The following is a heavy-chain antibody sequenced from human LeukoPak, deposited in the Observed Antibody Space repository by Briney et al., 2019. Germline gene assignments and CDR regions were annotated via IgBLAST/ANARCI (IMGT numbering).Heavy chain of an antibody. Sequence: PGGSLRLSCAASGFTFSDYYMSWIRQAPGKGLEWVSYISSSGSTIYYADSVKGRFTTSRDNAKNSLYLQMNSLRAEDTAVYYCARDLGDYYYYYMDVWGKGTTVTVSS. D-gene: IGHD3-16*01. CDR3: ARDLGDYYYYYMDV. J-gene: IGHJ6*03. V-gene: IGHV3-11*04. CDR2: ISSSGSTI. CDR1: GFTFSDYY.